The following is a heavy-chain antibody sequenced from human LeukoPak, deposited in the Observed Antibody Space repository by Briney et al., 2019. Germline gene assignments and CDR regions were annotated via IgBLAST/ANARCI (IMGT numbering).Heavy chain of an antibody. Sequence: ASVKVSCKASGYTFTGYYMHWVRQAPGQGLEWMGWINPNSGGTNYAQKFQGRVTMTRDTSISTAYMELSRLRSNDRAVYYCASGRITMIVVAERYNWFDPWGQGTLVTVSS. J-gene: IGHJ5*02. CDR1: GYTFTGYY. D-gene: IGHD3-22*01. CDR2: INPNSGGT. V-gene: IGHV1-2*02. CDR3: ASGRITMIVVAERYNWFDP.